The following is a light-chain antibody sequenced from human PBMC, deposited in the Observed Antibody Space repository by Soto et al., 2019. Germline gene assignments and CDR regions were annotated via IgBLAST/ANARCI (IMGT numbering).Light chain of an antibody. J-gene: IGKJ4*01. CDR2: QAS. CDR1: QTISTW. Sequence: DIPMTQSPSTLSASVGDRVTVTCRASQTISTWLAWYQQKPGKTPKLLIYQASTLESGVPSRFSGSGSGTEFTLTISRLQPDDFATYYCQQYHTYPLTFGGGTKVEIK. V-gene: IGKV1-5*03. CDR3: QQYHTYPLT.